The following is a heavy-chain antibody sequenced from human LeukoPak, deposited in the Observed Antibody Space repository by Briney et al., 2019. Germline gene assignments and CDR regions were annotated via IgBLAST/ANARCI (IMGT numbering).Heavy chain of an antibody. CDR3: ARAVGSDCSGGSCYWMYGMDV. Sequence: PSETLSLTCTVSGGFINNDNYFWTWIRQHPGKGLEWIGHIYYRGTTSYNPSLQSRVTISVDTSKSQFSLKLSSVTAADTAVYYCARAVGSDCSGGSCYWMYGMDVWGQGTTVTVSS. J-gene: IGHJ6*02. CDR1: GGFINNDNYF. D-gene: IGHD2-15*01. V-gene: IGHV4-31*03. CDR2: IYYRGTT.